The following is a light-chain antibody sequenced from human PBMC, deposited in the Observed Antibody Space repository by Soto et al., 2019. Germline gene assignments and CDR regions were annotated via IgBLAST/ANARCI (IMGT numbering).Light chain of an antibody. V-gene: IGKV1-39*01. J-gene: IGKJ1*01. CDR2: AAT. CDR3: PKGYNTFWT. Sequence: DIQMPQSPSSLSAFVGDSVTVTCRASKPIGTSLHWYQQKAGKAPKVLISAATKLQSGVPSRFSGSGSGTDFTLPNSNFQPEDSATFYCPKGYNTFWTFGRGTKVELK. CDR1: KPIGTS.